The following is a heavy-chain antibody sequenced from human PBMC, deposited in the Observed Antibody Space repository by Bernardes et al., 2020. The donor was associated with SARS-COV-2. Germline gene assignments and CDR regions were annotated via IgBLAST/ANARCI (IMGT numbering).Heavy chain of an antibody. CDR3: ARAIVVVAATDDYYYYYGIDV. Sequence: VKVSCKASGYTFTGYYMHWVRQAPGQGLEWMGWINPNSGGTNYAQKFQGWVTMTRDTSISTAYMELSRLRSDDTAVYYCARAIVVVAATDDYYYYYGIDVWGQGTTVTVSS. V-gene: IGHV1-2*04. J-gene: IGHJ6*02. D-gene: IGHD2-15*01. CDR2: INPNSGGT. CDR1: GYTFTGYY.